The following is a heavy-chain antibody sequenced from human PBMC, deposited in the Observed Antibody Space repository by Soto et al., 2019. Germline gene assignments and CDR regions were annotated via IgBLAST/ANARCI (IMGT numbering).Heavy chain of an antibody. CDR1: GGTCSSYS. CDR2: SIPIFGTA. Sequence: QVQLVQSGAEGKKPGSSVKVSCTASGGTCSSYSISWVRQTPGQGLDWMGGSIPIFGTANYAQKFQARVTITADESTSTASSVLSSLTSAAPAVNYCAIKYSSSPPHHPMGYWGHRTLVNASS. D-gene: IGHD6-6*01. CDR3: AIKYSSSPPHHPMGY. J-gene: IGHJ4*01. V-gene: IGHV1-69*01.